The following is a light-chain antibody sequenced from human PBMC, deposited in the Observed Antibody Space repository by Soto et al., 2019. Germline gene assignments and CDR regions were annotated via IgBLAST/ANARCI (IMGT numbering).Light chain of an antibody. CDR3: QSYDSSLSAFYV. V-gene: IGLV1-40*01. CDR2: GNS. CDR1: ISNIGAGYD. J-gene: IGLJ1*01. Sequence: QAVLTQPPSVSGAPGQRVTISCTGSISNIGAGYDVHWYQQLPGTAPKLLIYGNSNRPSGVPDRFSGSKSGTSASLAITGLQAEDEADYYWQSYDSSLSAFYVFGTGTKVTVL.